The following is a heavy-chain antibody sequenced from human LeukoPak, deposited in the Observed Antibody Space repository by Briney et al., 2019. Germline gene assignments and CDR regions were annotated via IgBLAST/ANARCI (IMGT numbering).Heavy chain of an antibody. J-gene: IGHJ4*02. Sequence: SETLSLTCTVSGGSISSYYWSWIRQPAGKGLEWIGCIYTSGSTNYNPSLKSRVTMSVDTSKNQFSLKLRSVTAADTAVYYCARGLVGGGSYYFDYWGQGTLVTVSS. CDR3: ARGLVGGGSYYFDY. CDR1: GGSISSYY. D-gene: IGHD1-26*01. CDR2: IYTSGST. V-gene: IGHV4-4*07.